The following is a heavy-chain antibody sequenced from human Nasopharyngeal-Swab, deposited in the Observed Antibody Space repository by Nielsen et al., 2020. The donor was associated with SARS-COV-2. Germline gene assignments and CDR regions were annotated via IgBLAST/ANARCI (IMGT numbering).Heavy chain of an antibody. Sequence: GESLKISCAVSGFTFNNYGMHWVRQAPGKGLEWVALISYEGSLKYYADSVKGRFTISRDSSKNTVYLQMNSLRPEDTAVYYCARRRPISHLGEFSSSFDSWGQGTLVTVSS. J-gene: IGHJ4*02. CDR2: ISYEGSLK. CDR3: ARRRPISHLGEFSSSFDS. D-gene: IGHD3-16*01. V-gene: IGHV3-30*03. CDR1: GFTFNNYG.